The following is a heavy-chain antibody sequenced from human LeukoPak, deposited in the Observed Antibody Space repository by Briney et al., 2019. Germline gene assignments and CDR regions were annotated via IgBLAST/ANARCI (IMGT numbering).Heavy chain of an antibody. D-gene: IGHD3-22*01. J-gene: IGHJ4*02. CDR1: GYTFTSYD. Sequence: GASVEVSCKVSGYTFTSYDINWVRQATGQGLEWMGWMNPNSGNTGYAQKFQGRLTITRNTSISTAYMELSSLRSEDTAVYYCARGPSIYDSSLPPDYWGQGTLVTVSS. CDR3: ARGPSIYDSSLPPDY. CDR2: MNPNSGNT. V-gene: IGHV1-8*03.